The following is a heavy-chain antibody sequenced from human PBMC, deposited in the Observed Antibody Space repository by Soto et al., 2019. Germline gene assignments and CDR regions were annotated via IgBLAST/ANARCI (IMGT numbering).Heavy chain of an antibody. D-gene: IGHD6-13*01. CDR1: GGSISSYY. CDR3: ARAAHYSSPFRWFDP. V-gene: IGHV4-59*12. Sequence: SETLSLTCTVSGGSISSYYWSWIRQPPGKGLEWIGYIYYSGSTNYNPSLKSRVTISVDTSKNQFSLKLSSVTAADTAVYYCARAAHYSSPFRWFDPWGQGTLVTVSS. CDR2: IYYSGST. J-gene: IGHJ5*02.